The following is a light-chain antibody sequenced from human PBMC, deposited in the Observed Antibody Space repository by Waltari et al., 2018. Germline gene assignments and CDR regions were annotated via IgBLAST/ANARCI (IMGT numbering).Light chain of an antibody. V-gene: IGLV3-21*02. CDR3: QLCDSRSNHRV. CDR2: DDS. J-gene: IGLJ3*02. Sequence: SYVVTQPPSGSVAPGQTATITCEGDNIERKSVHWYQQKAGKAPVLDFYDDSDRPPRIPARLSGSNSGNTATLTIRRAEAADEAYYYCQLCDSRSNHRVFGGGTKLTVL. CDR1: NIERKS.